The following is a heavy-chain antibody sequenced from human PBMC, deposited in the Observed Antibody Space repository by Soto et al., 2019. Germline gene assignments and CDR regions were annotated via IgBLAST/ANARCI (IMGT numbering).Heavy chain of an antibody. Sequence: SETLSLTCTVSGGSISSFYWTCIRQPPGKGLEWIGYIHHSGSTNYNPSLTSRVSISLDTSKNQFSLNLSSVTAADTAIYYCARTFDFWSHFFDYWGQGALVTVS. J-gene: IGHJ4*02. CDR3: ARTFDFWSHFFDY. V-gene: IGHV4-59*01. D-gene: IGHD3-3*01. CDR2: IHHSGST. CDR1: GGSISSFY.